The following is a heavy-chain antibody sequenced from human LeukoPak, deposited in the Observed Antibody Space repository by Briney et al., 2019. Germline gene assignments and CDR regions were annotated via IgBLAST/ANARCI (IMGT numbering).Heavy chain of an antibody. Sequence: SVKVSCKASGGTFTSYAISWVRQAPGQGLEWMGGIIPIFGAANYAQKFQGRVTITADKSTSTVYMELRSLRSDDTAVYYCARGSPPRRNYDSRGYYSYYFDYWGQGTLVTVSS. CDR3: ARGSPPRRNYDSRGYYSYYFDY. CDR1: GGTFTSYA. V-gene: IGHV1-69*06. D-gene: IGHD3-22*01. CDR2: IIPIFGAA. J-gene: IGHJ4*02.